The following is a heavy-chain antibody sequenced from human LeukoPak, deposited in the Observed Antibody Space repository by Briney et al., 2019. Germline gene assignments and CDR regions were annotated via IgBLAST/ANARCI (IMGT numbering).Heavy chain of an antibody. D-gene: IGHD2-2*01. CDR3: ARSGRVVPPLD. Sequence: ASVKVSCKASGGTFSSYAISWVRQAPGQGLEWMGGITPIFGTANYAQKFQGRVTITADESTSTAYMELSSLRSEDTAVYYCARSGRVVPPLDWGQGTLVTVSS. CDR2: ITPIFGTA. J-gene: IGHJ4*02. V-gene: IGHV1-69*13. CDR1: GGTFSSYA.